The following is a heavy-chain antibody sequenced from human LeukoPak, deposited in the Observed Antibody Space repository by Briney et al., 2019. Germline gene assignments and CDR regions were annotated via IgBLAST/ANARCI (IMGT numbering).Heavy chain of an antibody. CDR2: ISAYNGNT. V-gene: IGHV1-18*01. Sequence: ASVKVSCKASGYTFTSYGISWVRQAPGQGLEWMGWISAYNGNTNYAQKLQGRVTMTTDTSTSIAYMELRSLRSDDTAVYYCARDCSSTSCYDYWGQGTLVTVSS. J-gene: IGHJ4*02. D-gene: IGHD2-2*01. CDR3: ARDCSSTSCYDY. CDR1: GYTFTSYG.